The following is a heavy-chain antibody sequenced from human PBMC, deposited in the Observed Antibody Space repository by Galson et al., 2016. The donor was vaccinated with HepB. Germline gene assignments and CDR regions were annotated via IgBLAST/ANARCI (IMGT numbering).Heavy chain of an antibody. CDR1: GFDFREYG. D-gene: IGHD4-17*01. J-gene: IGHJ4*02. Sequence: SLRLSCAASGFDFREYGMSWVRQAPGKGLEWVSAIIGKASDVAYYSASVKGRFTISRDNSKNTLYLQMSSLRVDDTAVYYCAKDLDYGDSFPFDGWGQGVLVTVFS. CDR3: AKDLDYGDSFPFDG. V-gene: IGHV3-23*01. CDR2: IIGKASDVA.